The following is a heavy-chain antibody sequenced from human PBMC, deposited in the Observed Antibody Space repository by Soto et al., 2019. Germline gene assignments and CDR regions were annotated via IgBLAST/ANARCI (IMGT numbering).Heavy chain of an antibody. Sequence: GGSLRLSCAASGFTFSSYAMSWVRQAPGKGLEWVSAISGSGGSTYYADSVKGRFTISRDNSKNTLYLQMNSLRAEDTAVYYCAKASGPYYYYYMDVWGKGTTVTVSS. CDR2: ISGSGGST. CDR3: AKASGPYYYYYMDV. D-gene: IGHD7-27*01. CDR1: GFTFSSYA. V-gene: IGHV3-23*01. J-gene: IGHJ6*03.